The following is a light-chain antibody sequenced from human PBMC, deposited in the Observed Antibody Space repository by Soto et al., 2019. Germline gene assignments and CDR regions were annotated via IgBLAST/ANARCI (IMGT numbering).Light chain of an antibody. CDR3: SSYTTDTTLV. Sequence: QSALTQPPSVSGSPGQSVTICCTGTSSDVGSYNRVSWYQQPPGTAPKLMIYEVTNRPSGVPDRFSGTKSGNTASLTISGLQAEDEADYYCSSYTTDTTLVFGAGTKVTVL. CDR2: EVT. V-gene: IGLV2-18*02. CDR1: SSDVGSYNR. J-gene: IGLJ2*01.